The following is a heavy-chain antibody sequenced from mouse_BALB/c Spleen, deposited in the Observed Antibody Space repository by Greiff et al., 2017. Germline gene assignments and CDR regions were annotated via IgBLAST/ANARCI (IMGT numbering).Heavy chain of an antibody. CDR3: ARGDSFAY. CDR1: GFAFSSYD. J-gene: IGHJ3*01. V-gene: IGHV5-6-5*01. CDR2: ISSGGST. Sequence: EVQLVESGGGLVKPGGSLKLSCAASGFAFSSYDMSWVRQTPEKRLEWVASISSGGSTYYPDSVKGRFTISRDNARNILYLQMSSLRSEDTAMYYCARGDSFAYWGQGTLVTVSA.